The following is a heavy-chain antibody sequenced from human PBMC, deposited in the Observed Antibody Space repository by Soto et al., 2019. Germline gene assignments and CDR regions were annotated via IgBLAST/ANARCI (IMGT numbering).Heavy chain of an antibody. D-gene: IGHD3-16*01. V-gene: IGHV3-21*02. CDR1: GFRFSDFS. Sequence: EAQLVESGGGLVKQGGSLSLSCAASGFRFSDFSLTWVRQAPGKGLEWVSSISSRSRHIFYGESVTGRFTTSSDNVKESVSLQMDSLGADDTGVDYCARAAPGPAGVGDTYFFALDVWGQGTTVSFSS. CDR3: ARAAPGPAGVGDTYFFALDV. J-gene: IGHJ6*02. CDR2: ISSRSRHI.